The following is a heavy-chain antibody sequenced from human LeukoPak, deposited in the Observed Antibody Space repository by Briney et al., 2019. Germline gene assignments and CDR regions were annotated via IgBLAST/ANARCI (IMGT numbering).Heavy chain of an antibody. J-gene: IGHJ5*02. CDR3: AASGYDAGSNWFDP. V-gene: IGHV1-2*02. Sequence: ASVKVSCKASGYTFTGYYMHWVLQAPGQGLEWMGWINPNSGGTNYAQKFQGRVTMTRDTSISTAYMELSRLRSDDTAVYYCAASGYDAGSNWFDPWGQGTLVTVSS. CDR2: INPNSGGT. CDR1: GYTFTGYY. D-gene: IGHD5-12*01.